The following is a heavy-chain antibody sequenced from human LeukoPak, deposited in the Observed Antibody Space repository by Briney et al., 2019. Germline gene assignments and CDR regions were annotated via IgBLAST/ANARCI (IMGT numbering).Heavy chain of an antibody. J-gene: IGHJ4*02. D-gene: IGHD3-10*01. Sequence: SETLSLTCTVSGGSISSYYWSWIRQPPGKGLEWIGYIYYSGSTNYNPSLKSRVTISAGTSKNQFSLKMSSVTAADTAVYYCARSGSFRGYFDSWGQGTLVTISS. CDR3: ARSGSFRGYFDS. V-gene: IGHV4-59*08. CDR2: IYYSGST. CDR1: GGSISSYY.